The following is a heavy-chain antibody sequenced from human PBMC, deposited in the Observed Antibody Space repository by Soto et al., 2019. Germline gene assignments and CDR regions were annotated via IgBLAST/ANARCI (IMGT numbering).Heavy chain of an antibody. V-gene: IGHV3-23*01. Sequence: GGSLRLSCAASGFTFNNYDMNWVRQAPGKGLEWVATISATGGSTYYADSVKGRFTISRDNSKNTLYLQMNGLRVEDTAVYYCAKDRHAGTFDYWGQGTEVTDSS. CDR3: AKDRHAGTFDY. J-gene: IGHJ4*02. CDR1: GFTFNNYD. D-gene: IGHD1-1*01. CDR2: ISATGGST.